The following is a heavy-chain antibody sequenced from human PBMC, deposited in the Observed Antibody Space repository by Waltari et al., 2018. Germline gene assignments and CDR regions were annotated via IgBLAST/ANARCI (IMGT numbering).Heavy chain of an antibody. CDR2: ISSSGGAT. Sequence: QVQLVASGGGLVKPGGSLNLSCVGYAFTSSDHHMNWIRQAPGKGLEWVSGISSSGGATYYVDSVKGRFIISRDSSKNSLYLQMNSLRVEDTAVYFCARAHITVRVLDVWGKGTTVTVSS. D-gene: IGHD6-6*01. V-gene: IGHV3-11*01. CDR3: ARAHITVRVLDV. J-gene: IGHJ6*04. CDR1: AFTSSDHH.